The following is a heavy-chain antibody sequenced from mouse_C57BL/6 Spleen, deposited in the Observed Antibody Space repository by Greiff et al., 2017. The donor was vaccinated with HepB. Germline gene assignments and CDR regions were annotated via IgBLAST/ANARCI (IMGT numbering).Heavy chain of an antibody. CDR1: GFTFSDYY. CDR2: INYDGSST. CDR3: ATFYYDYDWFAY. D-gene: IGHD2-4*01. V-gene: IGHV5-16*01. Sequence: DVKLVESEGGLVQPGSSMKLSCTASGFTFSDYYMAWVRQVPEKGLEWVANINYDGSSTYYLDSLKSRFIISRDNAKNILYLQMSSLKSEDTATYYCATFYYDYDWFAYWGQGTLVTVSA. J-gene: IGHJ3*01.